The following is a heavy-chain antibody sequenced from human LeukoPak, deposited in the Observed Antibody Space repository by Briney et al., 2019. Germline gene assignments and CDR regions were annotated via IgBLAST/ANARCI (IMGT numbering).Heavy chain of an antibody. Sequence: ASVKVSCKASGYTFTGYYMHWVRQAPGQGLEWMGWINPNSGGTNHAQKFQGRVTMTRDTSISTAYMELSRLRPDDTAVYYCARSDFWSGYQTYYYYGMDVWGQGTTVTVSS. CDR3: ARSDFWSGYQTYYYYGMDV. CDR1: GYTFTGYY. J-gene: IGHJ6*02. CDR2: INPNSGGT. D-gene: IGHD3-3*01. V-gene: IGHV1-2*02.